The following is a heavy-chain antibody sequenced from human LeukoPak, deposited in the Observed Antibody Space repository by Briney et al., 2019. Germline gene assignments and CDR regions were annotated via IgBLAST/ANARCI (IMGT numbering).Heavy chain of an antibody. D-gene: IGHD3-22*01. V-gene: IGHV4-30-4*01. J-gene: IGHJ4*02. CDR2: IYYSGST. Sequence: PSETLSLTCTVSGGSISSGDYYWSWIRQPPGKGLEWIGYIYYSGSTYYNPSLKSRVTISVDTSKNQFSLKLSSVTAADTAVYYCARDPHYYDSSGYYDYWGQGTLVTVSS. CDR3: ARDPHYYDSSGYYDY. CDR1: GGSISSGDYY.